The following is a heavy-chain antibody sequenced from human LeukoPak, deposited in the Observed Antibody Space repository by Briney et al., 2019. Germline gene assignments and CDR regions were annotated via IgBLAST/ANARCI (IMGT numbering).Heavy chain of an antibody. D-gene: IGHD5-24*01. CDR3: ARGEWLQL. Sequence: PSQTLSLTCTVSGGSISSGSYYWSWIRQPPGKGLEWIGYIYYSGSTNHNPSLKSRVTISVDTSKNQFSLKLSSVTAADTAVYYCARGEWLQLWGQGTLVTVSS. J-gene: IGHJ4*02. V-gene: IGHV4-61*01. CDR2: IYYSGST. CDR1: GGSISSGSYY.